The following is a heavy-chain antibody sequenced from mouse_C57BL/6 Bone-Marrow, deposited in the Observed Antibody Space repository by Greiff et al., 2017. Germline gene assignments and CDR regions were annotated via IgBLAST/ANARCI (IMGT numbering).Heavy chain of an antibody. J-gene: IGHJ2*01. V-gene: IGHV1-9*01. CDR1: GYTFTGYW. CDR2: ILPGSGST. CDR3: ARRRGIYYYGSSYVFFDY. D-gene: IGHD1-1*01. Sequence: VQLQESGAELMKPGASVKLSCKATGYTFTGYWIEWVKQRPGHGLEWIGEILPGSGSTNYNEKFKGKATFTADTSSNTAYMQLSSLTTEDSAIYYCARRRGIYYYGSSYVFFDYWGQGTTVTVSS.